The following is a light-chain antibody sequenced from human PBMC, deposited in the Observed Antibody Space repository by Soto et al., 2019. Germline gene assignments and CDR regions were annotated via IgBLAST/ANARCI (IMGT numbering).Light chain of an antibody. Sequence: DIVMTQSPLSLPVTPGEPASISCRSSQNLLHSNGYNYLDWYLQKPGQSPQLLIFLGSNRASGVPARLSGSGSGTDFTLKISRVEAEDVAVYYCMQSLQTPLTFGGGTKVESK. CDR1: QNLLHSNGYNY. CDR2: LGS. CDR3: MQSLQTPLT. J-gene: IGKJ4*01. V-gene: IGKV2-28*01.